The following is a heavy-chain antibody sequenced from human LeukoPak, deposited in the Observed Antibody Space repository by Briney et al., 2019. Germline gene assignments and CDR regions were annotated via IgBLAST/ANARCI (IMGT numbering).Heavy chain of an antibody. CDR1: GFSFSTCG. CDR3: ARDLRGNSYGSVDF. Sequence: GGSLRLSCAASGFSFSTCGLNWVRQAPGRGLEWVSYISSSGSPIYYADSVRGRFTISRDNAKNSLYLQIHSLRAEDTAVYYCARDLRGNSYGSVDFWGQGTLVTVSS. J-gene: IGHJ4*02. D-gene: IGHD5-18*01. CDR2: ISSSGSPI. V-gene: IGHV3-48*01.